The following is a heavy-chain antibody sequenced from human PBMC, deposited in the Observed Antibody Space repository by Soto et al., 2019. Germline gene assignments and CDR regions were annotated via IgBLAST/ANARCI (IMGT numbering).Heavy chain of an antibody. CDR2: IYYSGTT. CDR1: VGSISSGNYY. V-gene: IGHV4-30-4*01. Sequence: PSETLSFTCSVSVGSISSGNYYLSWVLHPPGKGPEWIGYIYYSGTTYYNPSLKSRITISIHTSKSRFSLKLSSVTAADTAVYYCASTLGAAAGSYYCYGMEVWGQGTTVTVSS. CDR3: ASTLGAAAGSYYCYGMEV. J-gene: IGHJ6*01. D-gene: IGHD6-13*01.